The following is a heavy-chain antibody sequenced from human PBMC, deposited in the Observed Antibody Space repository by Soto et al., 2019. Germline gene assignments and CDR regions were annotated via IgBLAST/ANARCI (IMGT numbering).Heavy chain of an antibody. J-gene: IGHJ6*02. Sequence: PSETLSLTCAVYGGSFSCYYWMWIRQPPGKGLEWIGEINHSGSTNYNPSLKSRVTISVDTSKNQFSLKLSSVTAADTAVYYCARGGLSKYYDFWGQGTTVTVSS. CDR1: GGSFSCYY. CDR2: INHSGST. D-gene: IGHD3-3*01. CDR3: ARGGLSKYYDF. V-gene: IGHV4-34*01.